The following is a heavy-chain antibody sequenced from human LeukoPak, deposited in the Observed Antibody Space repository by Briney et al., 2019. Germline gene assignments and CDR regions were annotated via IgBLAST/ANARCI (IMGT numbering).Heavy chain of an antibody. CDR1: GFTFSSYG. CDR3: AKSYGSGSTISNNWFDP. CDR2: ISGSGGST. J-gene: IGHJ5*02. D-gene: IGHD3-10*01. V-gene: IGHV3-23*01. Sequence: GGTLRLSCGASGFTFSSYGMTWVRQAPGKGLEWVSAISGSGGSTYYADSVKGRFTISRDNSKNTLYLQMNSLRAEDMALYYCAKSYGSGSTISNNWFDPWGQGTLVTVSS.